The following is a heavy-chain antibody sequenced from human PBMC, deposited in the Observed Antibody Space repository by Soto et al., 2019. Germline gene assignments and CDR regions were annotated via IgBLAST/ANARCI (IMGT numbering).Heavy chain of an antibody. J-gene: IGHJ6*03. CDR2: INHSGST. V-gene: IGHV4-34*01. D-gene: IGHD2-15*01. Sequence: PSETLSLTCAVYGGSFSGYYWSWIRQPPGKGLEWIGEINHSGSTNYNPSLKSRVTISVDTSKNQFSLKLSSVTAADTAVYYCARGRINCSGGSCYSKYYYYYYMDVWGKGTTVTVSS. CDR3: ARGRINCSGGSCYSKYYYYYYMDV. CDR1: GGSFSGYY.